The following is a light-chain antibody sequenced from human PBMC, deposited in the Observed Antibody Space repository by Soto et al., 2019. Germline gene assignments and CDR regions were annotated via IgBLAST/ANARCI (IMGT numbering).Light chain of an antibody. CDR2: QAS. J-gene: IGKJ1*01. Sequence: DIQMTQSPSTLSASVGDRVTITCRASQTISSWLAWYQQKPGKAPKFLIYQASNLQSGVPSRFSGSGSGTEFTLTISSLQPDDFATYYCQHYNSYPWAFGQGTKVEIK. V-gene: IGKV1-5*03. CDR1: QTISSW. CDR3: QHYNSYPWA.